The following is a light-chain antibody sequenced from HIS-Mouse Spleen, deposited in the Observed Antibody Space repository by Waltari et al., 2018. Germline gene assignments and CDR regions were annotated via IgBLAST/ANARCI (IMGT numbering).Light chain of an antibody. J-gene: IGLJ2*01. CDR1: NLGDKY. CDR3: QAWDSSTVV. CDR2: QDS. V-gene: IGLV3-1*01. Sequence: SYELTQPPSVSVSLGQTASITCPGDNLGDKYACWYQQKPGQSPVLVIYQDSKRPSGIPERFSGSNAGNTATLTISGTQAMDEADYYCQAWDSSTVVFGGGTKLTVL.